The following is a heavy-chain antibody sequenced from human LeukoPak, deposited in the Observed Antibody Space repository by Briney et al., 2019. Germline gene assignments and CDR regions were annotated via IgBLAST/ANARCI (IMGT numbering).Heavy chain of an antibody. CDR2: ISSSSSYI. V-gene: IGHV3-21*01. D-gene: IGHD3-22*01. CDR3: ARGFNSYYDSSGYYLDY. J-gene: IGHJ4*02. Sequence: KSGGSLRLSCAASGFTFDDYAMHWVRQAPGKGLEWVSSISSSSSYIYYADSVKGRFTISRDNAKNSLYLQMNSLGAEDTAVYYCARGFNSYYDSSGYYLDYWGQGTLVTVSS. CDR1: GFTFDDYA.